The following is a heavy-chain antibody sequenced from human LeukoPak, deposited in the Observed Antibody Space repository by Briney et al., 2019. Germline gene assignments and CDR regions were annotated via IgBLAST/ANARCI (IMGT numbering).Heavy chain of an antibody. CDR1: GFTFSSYA. V-gene: IGHV3-30*02. J-gene: IGHJ4*02. CDR2: IRSDGTNK. D-gene: IGHD5-18*01. Sequence: PGGSLRLSCAASGFTFSSYAMSWVRQAPGKGLEWVAFIRSDGTNKYYADSVKGRFTISRDSPKNTLYLQMNSLRAEDTAVYYCAKDQGAYSYDRDWGQGTLVTVSS. CDR3: AKDQGAYSYDRD.